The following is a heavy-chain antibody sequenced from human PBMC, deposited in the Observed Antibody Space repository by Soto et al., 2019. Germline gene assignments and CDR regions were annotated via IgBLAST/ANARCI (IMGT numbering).Heavy chain of an antibody. D-gene: IGHD3-10*01. V-gene: IGHV4-59*12. CDR1: GASISSYT. Sequence: SETLSLTCTVSGASISSYTWSWIRQPPGKGLEWIGYVYYSGSTYYNPSLKSRVTISVDTSKNQFSLKLSSVTAADTAVYYCARDDGSGSQDAFDIWGQGTMVT. CDR2: VYYSGST. J-gene: IGHJ3*02. CDR3: ARDDGSGSQDAFDI.